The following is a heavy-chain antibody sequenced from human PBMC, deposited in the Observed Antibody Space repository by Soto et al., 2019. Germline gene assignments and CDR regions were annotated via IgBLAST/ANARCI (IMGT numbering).Heavy chain of an antibody. CDR3: ARELQQLVN. Sequence: QVQLVQSGAEVKKPGASVKVSCQASGYTFTRYDINWARQATGQGLVWMGWMNPNSGNTAYAQKFQARVTMTRNTSIRTAYMKLSSLRSEDTAVYYCARELQQLVNWGQGTLVTVSS. V-gene: IGHV1-8*01. CDR2: MNPNSGNT. CDR1: GYTFTRYD. J-gene: IGHJ4*02. D-gene: IGHD6-13*01.